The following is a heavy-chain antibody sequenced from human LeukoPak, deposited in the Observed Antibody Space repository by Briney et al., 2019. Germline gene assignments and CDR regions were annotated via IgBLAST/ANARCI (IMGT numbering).Heavy chain of an antibody. J-gene: IGHJ4*02. CDR3: AREDQWLVPGPFDY. CDR1: GFTFSRYS. D-gene: IGHD6-19*01. V-gene: IGHV3-21*01. Sequence: GGSLRLSCAASGFTFSRYSMNWVRQAPGKGLEWVSSISSSSSYIYYADSVKGRFTISRDNAKNSLSLQMNAPRAEDTAVYYCAREDQWLVPGPFDYWGQGTLVTVSS. CDR2: ISSSSSYI.